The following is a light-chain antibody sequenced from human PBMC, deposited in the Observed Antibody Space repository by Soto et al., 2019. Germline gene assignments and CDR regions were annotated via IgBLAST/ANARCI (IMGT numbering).Light chain of an antibody. CDR1: QSISSW. V-gene: IGKV1-39*01. CDR3: QQSYSTPPLT. Sequence: DIQMTQSPSTLSASVGDRVTITCRASQSISSWLVWYQQKPGKAPKLLIYDASSLQSGVPSRFSGSGSGTEFTLTISSLQPEDFSTYYCQQSYSTPPLTFGGGTKVEIK. CDR2: DAS. J-gene: IGKJ4*01.